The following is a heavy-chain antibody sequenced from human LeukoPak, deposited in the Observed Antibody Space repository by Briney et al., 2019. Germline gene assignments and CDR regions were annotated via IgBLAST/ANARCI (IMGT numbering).Heavy chain of an antibody. CDR2: IYYSGST. CDR3: ARHPNYYGSAAGELEYFQH. Sequence: SETLSLTCTVSGGSISSYYWCWIRQPPGKGLEWIGSIYYSGSTYYNPSLKSRVTISVDTSKNQFSLKLSSVTAADTAVYYCARHPNYYGSAAGELEYFQHWGQGTLVTVSS. J-gene: IGHJ1*01. V-gene: IGHV4-39*01. CDR1: GGSISSYY. D-gene: IGHD3-10*01.